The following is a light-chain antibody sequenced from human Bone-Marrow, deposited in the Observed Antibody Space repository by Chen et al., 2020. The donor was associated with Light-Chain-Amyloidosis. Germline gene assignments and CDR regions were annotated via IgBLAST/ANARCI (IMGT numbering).Light chain of an antibody. Sequence: SYELTQPPSVSVSPGQTARITCSGDDLPTKYAYWYQQKPGQAPVLVIHRDTEMPSWISERFSGYSEGTTAALTISGVQAEDDADYHCQSADSSGTYEVIFGGGTKLTVL. J-gene: IGLJ2*01. V-gene: IGLV3-25*03. CDR3: QSADSSGTYEVI. CDR2: RDT. CDR1: DLPTKY.